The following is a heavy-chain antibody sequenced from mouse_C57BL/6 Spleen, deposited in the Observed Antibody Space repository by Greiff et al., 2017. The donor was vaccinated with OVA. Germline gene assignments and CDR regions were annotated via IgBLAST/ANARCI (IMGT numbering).Heavy chain of an antibody. CDR3: AESGTEYLDY. V-gene: IGHV1-5*01. CDR1: GYTFTSYW. Sequence: VQLQQSGTELVKPGASVKMSCKTSGYTFTSYWMHWVKQRPGQGLEWIGAIYPGNSDTSYNQKFKGKAKLTVDTSASTAYMELSSLTSEDSAVYYCAESGTEYLDYWGQGTTLTVSS. CDR2: IYPGNSDT. J-gene: IGHJ2*01. D-gene: IGHD4-1*01.